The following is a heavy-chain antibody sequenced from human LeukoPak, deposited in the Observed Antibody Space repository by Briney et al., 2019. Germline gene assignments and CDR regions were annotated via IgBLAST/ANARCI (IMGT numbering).Heavy chain of an antibody. Sequence: QSGGSLRLSCAASGFTFSSYAMHWVRQAPGKGLEWVAVISYDGSNKYYADSVKGRFTISRDNSKNTLYLQMNSLRAEDTAVYYCARDSGGSYDYWGQGTLVTVSS. CDR2: ISYDGSNK. CDR3: ARDSGGSYDY. V-gene: IGHV3-30-3*01. CDR1: GFTFSSYA. D-gene: IGHD1-26*01. J-gene: IGHJ4*02.